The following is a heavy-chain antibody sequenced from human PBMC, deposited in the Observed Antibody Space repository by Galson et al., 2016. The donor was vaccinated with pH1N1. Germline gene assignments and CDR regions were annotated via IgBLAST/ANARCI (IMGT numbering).Heavy chain of an antibody. Sequence: SLRLSCAASGFTFSSYAMSWVRQAPGKGLEWVSTITGNGGTKYYADSVKGRPTISRDNSKNTLYLQMNGLRAEDTAVYYCAKSSTVTTYRDYWGQGTLVTVSP. CDR2: ITGNGGTK. CDR3: AKSSTVTTYRDY. CDR1: GFTFSSYA. D-gene: IGHD4-11*01. J-gene: IGHJ4*02. V-gene: IGHV3-23*01.